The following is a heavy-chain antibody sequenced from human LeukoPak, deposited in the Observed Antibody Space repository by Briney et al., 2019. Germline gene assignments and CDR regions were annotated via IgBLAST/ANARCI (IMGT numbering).Heavy chain of an antibody. Sequence: SETLSLTYTVSGDSISSGRYYWSWVRQPAGKELEWIGRIYTSGKTDYNPYTPSLKSRVTVSLDTSKNQLSLFLTSVTAADTAMYYCARSFSGSYYFEYWGQGTLVTVSS. CDR2: IYTSGKT. CDR3: ARSFSGSYYFEY. CDR1: GDSISSGRYY. J-gene: IGHJ4*02. D-gene: IGHD1-26*01. V-gene: IGHV4-61*02.